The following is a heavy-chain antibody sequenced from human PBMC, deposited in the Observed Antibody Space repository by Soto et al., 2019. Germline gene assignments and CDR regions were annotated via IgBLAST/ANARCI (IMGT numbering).Heavy chain of an antibody. CDR3: AREGNSYSGMDV. CDR1: GYTFTSYY. J-gene: IGHJ6*04. Sequence: QVQLMQSGAEVKNPGASVRVSCVASGYTFTSYYMHWVLQAPGQGLEWLGVIKLSGGSTNYAQRFQGRVTVTRDTSKSTVYMELRSLRSEDPAVYHCAREGNSYSGMDVGGKGTTVTFSP. CDR2: IKLSGGST. V-gene: IGHV1-46*01.